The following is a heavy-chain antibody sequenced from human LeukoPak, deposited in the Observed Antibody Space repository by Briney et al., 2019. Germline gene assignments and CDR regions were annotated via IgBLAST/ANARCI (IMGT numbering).Heavy chain of an antibody. Sequence: GGSLRLSCAASGFTVSSNYMSWVRQAPGKGLEWVSYISSSGSTIYYADSVKGRFTISRDNAKNSLYLQMDSLRAEDTAVYYCARDNSGYYYDSSGLFDYWGQGSLVTVSS. CDR2: ISSSGSTI. V-gene: IGHV3-11*04. D-gene: IGHD3-22*01. J-gene: IGHJ4*02. CDR1: GFTVSSNY. CDR3: ARDNSGYYYDSSGLFDY.